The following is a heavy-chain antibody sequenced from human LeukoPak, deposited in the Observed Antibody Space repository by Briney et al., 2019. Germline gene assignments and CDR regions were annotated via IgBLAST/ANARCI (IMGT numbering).Heavy chain of an antibody. Sequence: SETLSLTCAVYGGSFSGYYWSWIRQPPGKGLEWIGEINHSGSTNYNPSLKSRVTISVDTSKNQFSLKLSSVTAADTAVYYCARDWLPPRGLASAFDIWGQGTMVTVSS. CDR3: ARDWLPPRGLASAFDI. J-gene: IGHJ3*02. V-gene: IGHV4-34*01. CDR1: GGSFSGYY. CDR2: INHSGST. D-gene: IGHD5-18*01.